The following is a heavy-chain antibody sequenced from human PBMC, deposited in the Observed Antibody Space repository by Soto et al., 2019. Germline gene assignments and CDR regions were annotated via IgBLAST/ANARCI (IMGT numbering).Heavy chain of an antibody. J-gene: IGHJ5*02. CDR2: ISAYNGNA. Sequence: QVQLVQSGAEVKKPGASVKVSCRASGYTFTNYGFTWVRQAPGQGLEWMGWISAYNGNANYGQNFQGRVTMTTDTATSTAHMELRSLRYDDTAIYYCARGSRFDWFGPWGQGTLVTVSS. CDR3: ARGSRFDWFGP. V-gene: IGHV1-18*04. CDR1: GYTFTNYG. D-gene: IGHD3-3*01.